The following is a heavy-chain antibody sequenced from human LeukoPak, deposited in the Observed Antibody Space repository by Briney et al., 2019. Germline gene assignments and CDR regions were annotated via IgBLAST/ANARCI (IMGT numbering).Heavy chain of an antibody. J-gene: IGHJ3*02. CDR3: ARGARGSGWRVFDI. CDR1: GFTFSSYW. Sequence: PGGSLRLSCAASGFTFSSYWMHWVRQAPGKGLEWVSSIDSSGGYMFYADSVKGRFIISRDNAKDSLYLQMNSLRVEDTAVYYCARGARGSGWRVFDIWGQGTMVTVSS. D-gene: IGHD6-19*01. CDR2: IDSSGGYM. V-gene: IGHV3-21*06.